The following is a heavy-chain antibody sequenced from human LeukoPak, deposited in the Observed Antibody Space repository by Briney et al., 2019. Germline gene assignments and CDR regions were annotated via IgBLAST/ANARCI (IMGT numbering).Heavy chain of an antibody. V-gene: IGHV4-38-2*01. CDR3: ARHGVQDYALFDY. CDR2: IYYSGST. D-gene: IGHD3-3*01. CDR1: GYSISSTNW. Sequence: SETLSLTCAVSGYSISSTNWWGWIRQPPGKGLERIGSIYYSGSTYYNPSLKSRVTISVDTSKNQFSLKLSSVTAADTAVYYCARHGVQDYALFDYWGQGTLVTVSS. J-gene: IGHJ4*02.